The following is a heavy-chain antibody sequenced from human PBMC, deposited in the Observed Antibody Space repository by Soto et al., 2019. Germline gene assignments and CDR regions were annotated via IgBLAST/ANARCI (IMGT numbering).Heavy chain of an antibody. CDR1: GFTFSSYG. J-gene: IGHJ4*02. CDR2: ISYDGSNK. CDR3: AKAEGWHNNRFDY. Sequence: QVQLVESGGGVVQPGRSLRLSCAASGFTFSSYGMHWVRQAPGKGLEWVAVISYDGSNKYYADSVKGRLTISRDNSKNTLYLQMNSLRAEDTAVYYCAKAEGWHNNRFDYWGQGTLVTVSS. V-gene: IGHV3-30*18. D-gene: IGHD1-20*01.